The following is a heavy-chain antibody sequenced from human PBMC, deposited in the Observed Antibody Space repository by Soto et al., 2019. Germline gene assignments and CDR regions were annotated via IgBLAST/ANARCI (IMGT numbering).Heavy chain of an antibody. CDR1: GYSFTSYW. CDR2: IYPGDSDT. D-gene: IGHD1-1*01. V-gene: IGHV5-51*01. J-gene: IGHJ6*02. Sequence: GASLKISCKGSGYSFTSYWIAWVRQMPGKGLEWMGIIYPGDSDTRYSPSFQGQVTISAEKSIRTAYLQWSSLKASDTAIYYCARQQGPTALYGMDVWGQGTTVTVSS. CDR3: ARQQGPTALYGMDV.